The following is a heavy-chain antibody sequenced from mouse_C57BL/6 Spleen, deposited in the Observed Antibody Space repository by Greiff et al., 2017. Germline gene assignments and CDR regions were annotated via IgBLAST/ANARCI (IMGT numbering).Heavy chain of an antibody. V-gene: IGHV14-4*01. CDR2: IDPENGDT. J-gene: IGHJ3*01. Sequence: VQLQQSGAELVRPGASVKLSCTASGFNIKDDYMHWVKQRPEQGLEWIGWIDPENGDTKYASKFQGKATITSDTSSNTAYLQLSSLTSEDTAVYYCTTRDAGFAYWGQGTLVTVSA. CDR1: GFNIKDDY. D-gene: IGHD6-5*01. CDR3: TTRDAGFAY.